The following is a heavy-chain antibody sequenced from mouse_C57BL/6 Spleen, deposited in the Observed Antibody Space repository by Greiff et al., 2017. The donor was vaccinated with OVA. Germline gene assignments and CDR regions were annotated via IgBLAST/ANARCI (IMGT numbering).Heavy chain of an antibody. Sequence: QVQLKQPGAELVKPGASVKLSCKASGYTFTSYWMQWVKQRPGQGLEWIGEIDPSDSYTNYNQKFKGKATLTVDTSSSTAYMQLSSLTSEDSAVYYCARLDSSGYGYWGQGTTLTVSS. CDR3: ARLDSSGYGY. D-gene: IGHD3-2*02. CDR1: GYTFTSYW. J-gene: IGHJ2*01. V-gene: IGHV1-50*01. CDR2: IDPSDSYT.